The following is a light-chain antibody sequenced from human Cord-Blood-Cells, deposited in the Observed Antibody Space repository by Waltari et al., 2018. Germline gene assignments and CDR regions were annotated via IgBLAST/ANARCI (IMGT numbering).Light chain of an antibody. CDR1: SSDVGGYNY. V-gene: IGLV2-11*01. CDR3: CSYAGSYTFV. J-gene: IGLJ1*01. CDR2: YVS. Sequence: QSALTQPRPVSGSPGQSVTISCTGTSSDVGGYNYVSWYQQHPGKDPKLMIYYVSKCPSGVPERFSGSKSGNTASLTISGLQADDDADYYCCSYAGSYTFVFGTGTKVTVL.